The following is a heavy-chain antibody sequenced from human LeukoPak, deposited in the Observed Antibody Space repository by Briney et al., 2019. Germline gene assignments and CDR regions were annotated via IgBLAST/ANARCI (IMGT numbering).Heavy chain of an antibody. D-gene: IGHD3-3*01. CDR2: ISPDGSTT. CDR3: ARDYEAGLDY. CDR1: GFSFSTYW. V-gene: IGHV3-74*01. J-gene: IGHJ4*02. Sequence: PGGSLRLSCAASGFSFSTYWMHWVRHAPGEGLMWVSGISPDGSTTISGDSVRGRFTISRDNSRNTLYLQMNSLRDEDTAVYYCARDYEAGLDYWGQGALVTVSS.